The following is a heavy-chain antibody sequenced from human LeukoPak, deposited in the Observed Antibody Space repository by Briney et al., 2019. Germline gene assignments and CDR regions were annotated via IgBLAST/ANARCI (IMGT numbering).Heavy chain of an antibody. CDR1: GGSISSYY. V-gene: IGHV4-4*07. D-gene: IGHD3-10*01. CDR3: ARERGYYGSGTNTGDFDY. J-gene: IGHJ4*02. CDR2: IYTSGST. Sequence: PSETLSLTCTVSGGSISSYYWSWIRQPAGKGLEWIGRIYTSGSTNYNPSLKSRVTISVDTSKNQFSLKLSSVTAADTAVYYCARERGYYGSGTNTGDFDYWGQGTLVTVSS.